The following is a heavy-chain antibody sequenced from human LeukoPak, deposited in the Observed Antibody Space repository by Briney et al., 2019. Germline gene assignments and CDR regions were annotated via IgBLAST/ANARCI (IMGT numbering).Heavy chain of an antibody. CDR1: GGTFSSYA. V-gene: IGHV1-69*13. CDR3: ASTDCSSTSCYVGEYYQH. D-gene: IGHD2-2*01. CDR2: IIPIFGTA. Sequence: SVKVSCKASGGTFSSYAISWVRQAPGQGLEWMGGIIPIFGTANYAQKFQGRVTITADESTSTAYMELSSLRSEDTAVYYCASTDCSSTSCYVGEYYQHWGQGTLVTVSS. J-gene: IGHJ1*01.